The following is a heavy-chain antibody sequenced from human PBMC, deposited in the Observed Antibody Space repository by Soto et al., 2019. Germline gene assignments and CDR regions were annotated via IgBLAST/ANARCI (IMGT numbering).Heavy chain of an antibody. CDR2: IIPIFGTA. V-gene: IGHV1-69*06. D-gene: IGHD1-26*01. J-gene: IGHJ6*02. CDR3: TRTFGSGSYYLNYYYGMDV. Sequence: QVQLVQSGAEVKKPGSSVKVSCKASGGTISSYAISWVRQAPGQGLEWMGGIIPIFGTANYAQKFQGRVTITADKSTSTAYMELSSLRSEDTAVYYCTRTFGSGSYYLNYYYGMDVWGQGTTVTVSS. CDR1: GGTISSYA.